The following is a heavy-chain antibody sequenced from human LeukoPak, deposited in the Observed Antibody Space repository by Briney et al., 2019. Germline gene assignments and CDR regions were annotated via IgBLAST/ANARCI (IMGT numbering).Heavy chain of an antibody. Sequence: ASVKVSCKASGYTFTSYDINWVRQATGQGLEWMGLMNPKNGHTVYAQKFQGRVTMTRDTSISTAYLELSSLRSEDTADYYCARNLMYCSSTTCYLDYWGQGTLVTVSS. D-gene: IGHD2-2*01. J-gene: IGHJ4*02. CDR1: GYTFTSYD. CDR2: MNPKNGHT. V-gene: IGHV1-8*01. CDR3: ARNLMYCSSTTCYLDY.